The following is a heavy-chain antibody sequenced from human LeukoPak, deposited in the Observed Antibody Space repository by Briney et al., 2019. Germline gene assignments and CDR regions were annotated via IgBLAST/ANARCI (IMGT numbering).Heavy chain of an antibody. CDR3: AKDTVVGATTLADY. D-gene: IGHD1-26*01. J-gene: IGHJ4*02. CDR1: GFTFSSYG. CDR2: IRYDGSNK. V-gene: IGHV3-30*02. Sequence: GGSLRLSCAASGFTFSSYGMHWVRQAPGKGLEWVAFIRYDGSNKYYADSVKGRFTISRDNSKNTLYLQMNSLGAEDTAVYYCAKDTVVGATTLADYWGQGTLVTVSS.